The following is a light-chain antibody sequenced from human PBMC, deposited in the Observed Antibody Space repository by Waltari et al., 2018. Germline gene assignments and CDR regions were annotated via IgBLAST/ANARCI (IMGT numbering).Light chain of an antibody. Sequence: EIVLTQSPATLSLSPGARATLSCRASQSVSTYLAWYQHKSGQAPRLLIYDASSRATGIPARFSGSGSGTDFTLTISTLEPEDFAVYYCQQRANLLTFGGGTKVELK. CDR2: DAS. CDR1: QSVSTY. J-gene: IGKJ4*01. CDR3: QQRANLLT. V-gene: IGKV3-11*01.